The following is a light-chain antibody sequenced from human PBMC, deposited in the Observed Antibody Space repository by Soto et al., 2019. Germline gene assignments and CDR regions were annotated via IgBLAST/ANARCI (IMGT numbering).Light chain of an antibody. CDR2: GAS. CDR3: QQYNNWPPIT. Sequence: IVLTQSPCTLSLSPGARATLSCRASQSVDRNYLAWYQHKPGQAPRLLIYGASTRATGIPDRFSGSGSGTEFTLTISSLQSEDFAVYYCQQYNNWPPITFGQGTRLEIK. CDR1: QSVDRNY. J-gene: IGKJ5*01. V-gene: IGKV3D-15*01.